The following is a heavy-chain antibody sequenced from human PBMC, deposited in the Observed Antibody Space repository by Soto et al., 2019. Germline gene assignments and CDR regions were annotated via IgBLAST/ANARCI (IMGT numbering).Heavy chain of an antibody. V-gene: IGHV3-23*01. CDR1: GFTFSTSA. J-gene: IGHJ4*02. Sequence: EVQLLESGGGLVQPGGSLRLSCVASGFTFSTSAMNWVRQAPGKGLEWVSGIDGSDGKTYYAASVKGRFTISRDTSKSTLYLQTNGLTVEDTALYYCAKEGWQRSGWFGKFDYWGQGALVTVSS. CDR3: AKEGWQRSGWFGKFDY. CDR2: IDGSDGKT. D-gene: IGHD6-19*01.